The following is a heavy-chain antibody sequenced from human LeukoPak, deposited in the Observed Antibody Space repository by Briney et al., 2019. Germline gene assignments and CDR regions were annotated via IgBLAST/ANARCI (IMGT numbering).Heavy chain of an antibody. J-gene: IGHJ4*02. CDR3: AKDSGDGYNQNYLDY. V-gene: IGHV3-30*18. Sequence: PGRSLRLSCAASGFTFSTYGMHRVRQAPGKGLEWVAVISYDGGNKYYLESVKGRFSIAGDNFKNTLYLQMNSLRSEDTAVYYCAKDSGDGYNQNYLDYWGQGTLVTVSS. CDR1: GFTFSTYG. CDR2: ISYDGGNK. D-gene: IGHD5-24*01.